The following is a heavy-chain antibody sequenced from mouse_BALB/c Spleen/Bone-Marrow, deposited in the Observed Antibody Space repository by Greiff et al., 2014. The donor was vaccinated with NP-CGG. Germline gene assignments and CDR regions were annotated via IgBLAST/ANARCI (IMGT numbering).Heavy chain of an antibody. J-gene: IGHJ2*01. CDR2: INPSNGRT. V-gene: IGHV1S81*02. CDR3: ARCYYGNYFDY. CDR1: GYTFTSYW. D-gene: IGHD2-1*01. Sequence: QVQLQQSGAELVKPGASVKLSCKASGYTFTSYWMHWVKQRPGQGLEWIGEINPSNGRTNYNEKFKSKATLTVDKSSSTAYMQLSSPTSEDSAVYYCARCYYGNYFDYWGQGTTLTVSS.